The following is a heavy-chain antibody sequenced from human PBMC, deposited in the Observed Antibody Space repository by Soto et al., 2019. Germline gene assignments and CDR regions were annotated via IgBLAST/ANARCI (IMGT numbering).Heavy chain of an antibody. CDR3: ARDSTDSSSSTGYYYYYYGMDV. CDR1: GFTFSSYG. Sequence: GGSLRLSCAASGFTFSSYGMHWVRQAPGKGLEWVAVIWYDGSNKYYADSVKGRFTISRDNSKNTLYLQMNSLRAEDTAVYYCARDSTDSSSSTGYYYYYYGMDVWGQGTTVTLSS. CDR2: IWYDGSNK. V-gene: IGHV3-33*01. D-gene: IGHD6-6*01. J-gene: IGHJ6*02.